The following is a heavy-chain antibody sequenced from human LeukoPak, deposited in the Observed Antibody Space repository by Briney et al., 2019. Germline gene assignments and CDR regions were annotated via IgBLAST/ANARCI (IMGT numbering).Heavy chain of an antibody. CDR3: ALYGSGSFHDY. V-gene: IGHV3-23*01. D-gene: IGHD3-10*01. J-gene: IGHJ4*02. Sequence: GGSLRLSCAASGFTVSTNCMTWVRQAPGKGLEWVSAISGSDGSTYYADSVKGRFTISKDKAKNTLYLQMNSLRAEDTAIYYCALYGSGSFHDYWGQGTLVAVSS. CDR2: ISGSDGST. CDR1: GFTVSTNC.